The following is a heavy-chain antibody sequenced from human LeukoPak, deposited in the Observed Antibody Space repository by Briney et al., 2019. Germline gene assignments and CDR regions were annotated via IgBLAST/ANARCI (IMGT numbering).Heavy chain of an antibody. CDR2: ISGSGGST. CDR3: AKSRYCSSASCYGWNWFDP. D-gene: IGHD2-2*01. Sequence: PGGSLRLSCAASGFTFSSYAMSWVRQAPGKGLEWVSAISGSGGSTYYADSVEGRFTISRDNSKNTLHLQMNSLRAEDTAVYYCAKSRYCSSASCYGWNWFDPWGQGTLVTVSS. J-gene: IGHJ5*02. CDR1: GFTFSSYA. V-gene: IGHV3-23*01.